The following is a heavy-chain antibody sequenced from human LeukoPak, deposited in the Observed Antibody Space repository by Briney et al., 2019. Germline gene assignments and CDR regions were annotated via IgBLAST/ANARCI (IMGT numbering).Heavy chain of an antibody. D-gene: IGHD2-8*01. Sequence: ASVKVSCKASGYTFTGYYMHWVRQAPGQGLEWMGWINPNSGGTNYAQKFQGRVTMTRDTSISTAYMELSRLRSDDTAVYYCAPTSSNGGYSLFRFDYWGQGTLVTVSS. CDR1: GYTFTGYY. V-gene: IGHV1-2*02. J-gene: IGHJ4*02. CDR3: APTSSNGGYSLFRFDY. CDR2: INPNSGGT.